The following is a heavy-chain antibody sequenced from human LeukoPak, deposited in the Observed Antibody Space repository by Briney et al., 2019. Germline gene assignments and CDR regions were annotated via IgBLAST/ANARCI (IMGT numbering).Heavy chain of an antibody. J-gene: IGHJ4*02. CDR2: ISYDGSNK. CDR1: GFTFSSYA. V-gene: IGHV3-30-3*01. CDR3: ARDEGHYGGTYFDY. D-gene: IGHD4-23*01. Sequence: GRSLRLSCAASGFTFSSYAMHWVRQAPGKGLEWVAVISYDGSNKYYADSVKGRFTISRDNSKNTLYLQMNSLRAEDTAVYYCARDEGHYGGTYFDYWGQGTLVTVSS.